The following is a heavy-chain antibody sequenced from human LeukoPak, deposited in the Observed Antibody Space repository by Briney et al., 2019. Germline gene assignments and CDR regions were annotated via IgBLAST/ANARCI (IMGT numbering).Heavy chain of an antibody. D-gene: IGHD7-27*01. CDR1: GFDLKVAW. CDR2: IKSKNDGRTI. CDR3: VTDMLPNWDDAFDT. Sequence: GGSLRLSCAASGFDLKVAWMCGVRPAPPRGREWGGRIKSKNDGRTIEYAATVKDTFALSRDDSRSTMSLQMSSLRTEDTALYYCVTDMLPNWDDAFDTWGQGTMVTVSS. V-gene: IGHV3-15*01. J-gene: IGHJ3*02.